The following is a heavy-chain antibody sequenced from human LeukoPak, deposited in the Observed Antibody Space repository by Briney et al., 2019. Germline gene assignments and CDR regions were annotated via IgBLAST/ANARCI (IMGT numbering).Heavy chain of an antibody. CDR1: GGSFSRYY. CDR2: IDHRGDT. D-gene: IGHD5-24*01. CDR3: ARGATISETGYFDF. V-gene: IGHV4-34*01. Sequence: SETLSLTCAVYGGSFSRYYWSWIRQSPGKGLEWIAEIDHRGDTNYNPSVKSRVTISVDTSKNQFSLRVRSLSAADTALYYCARGATISETGYFDFWGQGTLVTVSS. J-gene: IGHJ4*03.